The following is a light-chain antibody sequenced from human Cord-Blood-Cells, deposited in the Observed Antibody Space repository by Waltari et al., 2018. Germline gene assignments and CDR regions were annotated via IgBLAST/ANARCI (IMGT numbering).Light chain of an antibody. J-gene: IGLJ2*01. CDR3: SSYAGSNNLV. CDR1: SRAVGGYNY. V-gene: IGLV2-8*01. Sequence: QSALTQPPPASGSPGQSVTSSCTGTSRAVGGYNYVSWYQQHPGKAPKLMIYEVSKRPSGVPDRFSGSKSGNTASLTVSGLQAEDEADYYCSSYAGSNNLVFGGGTKLTVL. CDR2: EVS.